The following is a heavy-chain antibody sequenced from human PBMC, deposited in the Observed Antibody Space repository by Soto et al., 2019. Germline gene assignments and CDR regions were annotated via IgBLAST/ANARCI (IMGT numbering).Heavy chain of an antibody. CDR3: ARGDSYGPGGYYYYGMDV. Sequence: ASETLSLTCTVSGGSVSSGSYYWSWIRQPPRKGLEWIGYIYYSGSTNYNPSLKSRVTISVDTPKNQFSLKLSSVTAADTAVYYCARGDSYGPGGYYYYGMDVWGQGTTVTVPS. CDR2: IYYSGST. J-gene: IGHJ6*02. V-gene: IGHV4-61*01. D-gene: IGHD5-18*01. CDR1: GGSVSSGSYY.